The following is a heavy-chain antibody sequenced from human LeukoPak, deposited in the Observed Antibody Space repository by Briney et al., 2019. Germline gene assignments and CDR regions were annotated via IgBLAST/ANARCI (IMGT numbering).Heavy chain of an antibody. CDR3: ARVARGNYYHFDS. D-gene: IGHD1-26*01. CDR1: GFTFSRYS. CDR2: ISYSSETT. J-gene: IGHJ4*02. V-gene: IGHV3-48*04. Sequence: GGSLRLSCEASGFTFSRYSLTWVRQAPGKGLEWVSYISYSSETTSYADSVKGRFTSSRDYAKKSLYLQMNSLRAEDTAVYFCARVARGNYYHFDSWGQGTLVTGSS.